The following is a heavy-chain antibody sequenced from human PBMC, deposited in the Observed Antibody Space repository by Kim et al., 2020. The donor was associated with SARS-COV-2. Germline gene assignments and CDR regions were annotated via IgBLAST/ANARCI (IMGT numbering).Heavy chain of an antibody. J-gene: IGHJ5*02. CDR3: ARGEYSSSYWFDP. CDR1: GGSFSGYY. V-gene: IGHV4-34*01. Sequence: SETLSLTCAVYGGSFSGYYWSWIRQPPGKGLEWIGEINHSGSTYYNPSLKSRVTISVDTSKNQFSLKLSSVTAADTAVYYCARGEYSSSYWFDPWGQGTL. D-gene: IGHD6-6*01. CDR2: INHSGST.